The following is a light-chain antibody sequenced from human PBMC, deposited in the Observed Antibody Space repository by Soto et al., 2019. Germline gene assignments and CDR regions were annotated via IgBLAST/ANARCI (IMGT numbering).Light chain of an antibody. V-gene: IGKV3-15*01. CDR1: QSVSYN. Sequence: EIVMTQSPATLSVSPGETATLSCRASQSVSYNLAWYQQKPGQGPRVLIYGAFTRATGIPARFSGSGSGTEFTLTISRLQSEDFAVYYCQQYKNWPPLTFGGGTKVEIK. CDR2: GAF. CDR3: QQYKNWPPLT. J-gene: IGKJ4*01.